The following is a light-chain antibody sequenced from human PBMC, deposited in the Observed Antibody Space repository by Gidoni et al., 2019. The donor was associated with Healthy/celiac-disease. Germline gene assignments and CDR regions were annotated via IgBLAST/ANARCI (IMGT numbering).Light chain of an antibody. CDR2: WAS. J-gene: IGKJ2*01. CDR1: QSVLYSSNNKNY. V-gene: IGKV4-1*01. Sequence: IVMTQSPDSLAVSLGERATINCKSSQSVLYSSNNKNYLAWYQQKPGQPPKLLIYWASTRESGVPDRFSGSGSGKDFTLTISSLQAEDVAVYYCQQYYSTPTFGQGTKLEIK. CDR3: QQYYSTPT.